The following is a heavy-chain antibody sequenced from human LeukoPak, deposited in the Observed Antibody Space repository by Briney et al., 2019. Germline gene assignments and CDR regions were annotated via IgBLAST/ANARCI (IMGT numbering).Heavy chain of an antibody. D-gene: IGHD6-13*01. CDR3: ARESGTDAFDI. CDR2: INPNSGGA. CDR1: GYTFTGYY. J-gene: IGHJ3*02. Sequence: VASVKVSCKASGYTFTGYYMHWVRQAPRQGLEWMGWINPNSGGANYAQKFQGRVTMTRDTSISTAYMELSRLRSDDTAVYYCARESGTDAFDIWGQGTMVTVSS. V-gene: IGHV1-2*02.